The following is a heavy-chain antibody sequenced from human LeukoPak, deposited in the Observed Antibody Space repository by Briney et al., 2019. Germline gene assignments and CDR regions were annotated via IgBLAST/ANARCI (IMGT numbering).Heavy chain of an antibody. V-gene: IGHV3-21*01. CDR3: ARGPYSSGWSLVGYFQH. D-gene: IGHD6-19*01. CDR2: ISSSSSCI. Sequence: PGGSLRLSCAASGFTFSSYSMNWVRQAPGKGLEWVSSISSSSSCIYYADSVKGRFTISRDNAKNSLYLQMNSLRAEDTAVYYCARGPYSSGWSLVGYFQHWGQGTLVTVSS. CDR1: GFTFSSYS. J-gene: IGHJ1*01.